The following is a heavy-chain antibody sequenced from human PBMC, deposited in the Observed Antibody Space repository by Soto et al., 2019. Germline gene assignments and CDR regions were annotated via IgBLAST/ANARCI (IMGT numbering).Heavy chain of an antibody. V-gene: IGHV3-66*01. Sequence: EVQLVESGGGLVQPGGSLRLSCAASGFTVSSKYMNWVRQAPGKGLEWVSLIQSGGTTYYADSVKGRFTISRDTSENTLHLQMDSLRVEDTAVYYCARDDVLCDGGRCYGIPLDVWGKGNTVTVSS. J-gene: IGHJ6*04. CDR3: ARDDVLCDGGRCYGIPLDV. D-gene: IGHD2-15*01. CDR2: IQSGGTT. CDR1: GFTVSSKY.